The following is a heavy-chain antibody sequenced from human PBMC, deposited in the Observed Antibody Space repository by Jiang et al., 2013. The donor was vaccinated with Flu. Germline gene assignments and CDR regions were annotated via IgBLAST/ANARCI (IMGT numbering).Heavy chain of an antibody. D-gene: IGHD1-1*01. Sequence: QVQLVESGGGLVKPGGSLRLSCAASGFTFSDYYMSWVRQAPGKGLDWVSYISSSGGTIYYADSVKGRFIVSRDNAKNSLYLEMNSLRAEDTAVYYCARSPLAPTGAYDIWGQGTMGQRLF. CDR2: ISSSGGTI. V-gene: IGHV3-11*01. J-gene: IGHJ3*02. CDR1: GFTFSDYY. CDR3: ARSPLAPTGAYDI.